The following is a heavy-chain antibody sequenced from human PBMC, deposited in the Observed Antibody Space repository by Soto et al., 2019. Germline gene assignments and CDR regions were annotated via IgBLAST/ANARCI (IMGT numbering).Heavy chain of an antibody. D-gene: IGHD4-4*01. V-gene: IGHV4-31*03. CDR3: ARDGLQYHNWFDP. CDR1: GGSISSGGYY. Sequence: PSETLSLTCTVSGGSISSGGYYWSWIRQHPGKGLEWIGYIYYSGSTYYNPSLKSRVTISVDTSKNQFSLKLSSATAADTAVYYCARDGLQYHNWFDPWGQGTLVTVSS. CDR2: IYYSGST. J-gene: IGHJ5*02.